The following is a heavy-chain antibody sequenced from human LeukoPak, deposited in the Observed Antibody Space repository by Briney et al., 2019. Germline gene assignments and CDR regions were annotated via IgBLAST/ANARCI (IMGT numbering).Heavy chain of an antibody. J-gene: IGHJ4*02. V-gene: IGHV1-18*01. CDR1: GYTFTSYG. CDR3: ARDGHRRYYYESSDYRFDS. CDR2: ISAYNGYT. Sequence: ASVKVSCKASGYTFTSYGISWVRQAPGQGLEWMGWISAYNGYTKYAQKFQGRVTMTRDTSTSTAYMELRSLRSDDTAVYFCARDGHRRYYYESSDYRFDSWGQGTLVTVSS. D-gene: IGHD3-22*01.